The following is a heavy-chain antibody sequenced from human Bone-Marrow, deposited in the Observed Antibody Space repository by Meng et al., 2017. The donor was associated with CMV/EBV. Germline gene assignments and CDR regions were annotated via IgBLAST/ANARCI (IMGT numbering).Heavy chain of an antibody. CDR2: ITYDGSNT. J-gene: IGHJ4*02. D-gene: IGHD6-6*01. CDR3: ARAMIIAARALDF. Sequence: GGSLRLSCAVSGFSFNDYGMHWVRQAPGKGLEWVTFITYDGSNTYYADSVKGRFTISRDNSKNTLYLQMNSLRDEDTAVYYCARAMIIAARALDFWGQGTLVTFSS. CDR1: GFSFNDYG. V-gene: IGHV3-30*03.